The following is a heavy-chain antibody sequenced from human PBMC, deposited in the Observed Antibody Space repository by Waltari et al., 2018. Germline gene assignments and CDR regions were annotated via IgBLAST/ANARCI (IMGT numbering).Heavy chain of an antibody. D-gene: IGHD3-22*01. V-gene: IGHV6-1*01. CDR2: TYYRSKWYN. CDR3: ARGRVTMIVVVRAGAFDI. Sequence: QVQLQQSGPGLVKPSQTLSPTCAISGDSVSSNSAAWNWIRQSPSRGLEWLGRTYYRSKWYNDYAVSVKSRITINPDTSKNQFSLQLNSVTPEDTAVYYCARGRVTMIVVVRAGAFDIWGQGTMVTVSS. CDR1: GDSVSSNSAA. J-gene: IGHJ3*02.